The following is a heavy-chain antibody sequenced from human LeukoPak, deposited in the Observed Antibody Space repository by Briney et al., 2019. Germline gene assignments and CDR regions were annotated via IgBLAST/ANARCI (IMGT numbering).Heavy chain of an antibody. CDR1: GGSFSDYY. Sequence: PSETLSLTCAVFGGSFSDYYWSWIRQPPGKGLECLGEINHSGITNYNPSLKSRVTISADTSKNQFSLKLSSVTAADTSVYYCASDTVAGTGWGQGTPVTVSS. V-gene: IGHV4-34*01. J-gene: IGHJ4*02. D-gene: IGHD6-19*01. CDR2: INHSGIT. CDR3: ASDTVAGTG.